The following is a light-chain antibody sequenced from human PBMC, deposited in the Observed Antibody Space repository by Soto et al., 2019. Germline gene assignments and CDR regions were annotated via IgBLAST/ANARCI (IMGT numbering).Light chain of an antibody. CDR2: GAS. Sequence: EIVLTQSPGTLSLSPGERATLSCRASQSVSSSYLAWYQQKPGQAPRLLIYGASSRATGIPDRFSGSGSGAYFTLTISRLEPEDFAVHYCQQYGSSPGYTFGQGTKLEIK. CDR3: QQYGSSPGYT. J-gene: IGKJ2*01. CDR1: QSVSSSY. V-gene: IGKV3-20*01.